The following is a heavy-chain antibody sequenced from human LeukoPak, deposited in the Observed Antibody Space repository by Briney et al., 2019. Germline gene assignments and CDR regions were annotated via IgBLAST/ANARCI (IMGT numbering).Heavy chain of an antibody. CDR2: INHRGST. CDR3: AEIAAAGTLFDY. Sequence: PSETLSLTCAVYGGSFSAYYWSWIRQPPGKGLEWIGEINHRGSTNYNPSLMSRVTMSVDTSKNRFSLKLSSVTAADTAVYYCAEIAAAGTLFDYWGQGTLVTVSS. V-gene: IGHV4-34*01. CDR1: GGSFSAYY. D-gene: IGHD6-13*01. J-gene: IGHJ4*02.